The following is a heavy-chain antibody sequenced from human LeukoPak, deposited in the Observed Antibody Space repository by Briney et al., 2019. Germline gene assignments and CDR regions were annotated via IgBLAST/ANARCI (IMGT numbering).Heavy chain of an antibody. J-gene: IGHJ4*02. D-gene: IGHD3-3*01. CDR1: GFTFRRYP. CDR3: ARDGGTIFGVVTIRGGLVDY. V-gene: IGHV3-30-3*01. Sequence: GGSLRLSCVASGFTFRRYPVHWVRQAPGKGLEWVAVISYDGSEKCHADSVKGRFTISRDNSKNTLYLQMNSLRADDTAVYYCARDGGTIFGVVTIRGGLVDYWGQGTLVTVSS. CDR2: ISYDGSEK.